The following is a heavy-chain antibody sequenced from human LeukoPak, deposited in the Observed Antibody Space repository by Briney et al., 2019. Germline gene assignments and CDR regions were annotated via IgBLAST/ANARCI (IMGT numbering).Heavy chain of an antibody. D-gene: IGHD5-18*01. Sequence: SETLSLTCAVSGGSISSSNWWSWVRQSPGKGLEWIGKIYQSGSTNYNPSLKSRVTISIDKSKNEFSLKLTSVTAADTAVYFCASAGGYSYGYADYWGQGTLVTVSS. CDR2: IYQSGST. CDR1: GGSISSSNW. J-gene: IGHJ4*02. CDR3: ASAGGYSYGYADY. V-gene: IGHV4-4*02.